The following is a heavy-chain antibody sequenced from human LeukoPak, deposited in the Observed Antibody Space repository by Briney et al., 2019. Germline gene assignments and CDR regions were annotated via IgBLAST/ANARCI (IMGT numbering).Heavy chain of an antibody. V-gene: IGHV4-59*11. Sequence: SETLSLTCTVSGGSISSHYWSWIRQPPGKGLEWIGYIYYSGSTNYNPSLKSRVTISVDTSKNQFSLKLSSVTAADTAVYYCARDGDSWDAFDIWGQGTMVTVSS. CDR3: ARDGDSWDAFDI. J-gene: IGHJ3*02. D-gene: IGHD3-22*01. CDR1: GGSISSHY. CDR2: IYYSGST.